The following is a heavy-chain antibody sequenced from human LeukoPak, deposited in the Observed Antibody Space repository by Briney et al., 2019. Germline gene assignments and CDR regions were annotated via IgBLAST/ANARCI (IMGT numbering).Heavy chain of an antibody. CDR3: ARVSGSSLTHYFDY. D-gene: IGHD1-26*01. CDR1: GFTFSSYW. CDR2: IKQDGSEK. V-gene: IGHV3-7*01. J-gene: IGHJ4*02. Sequence: PGESLRLSCAASGFTFSSYWMSWVRQAPGKGLEWVANIKQDGSEKYYVDSVKGRFTISRDNAKNELFLQMNSLRAEDTAVYYCARVSGSSLTHYFDYWGQGTLVTVSS.